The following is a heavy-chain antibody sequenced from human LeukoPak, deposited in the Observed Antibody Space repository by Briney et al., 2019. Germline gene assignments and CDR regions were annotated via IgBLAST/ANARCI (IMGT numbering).Heavy chain of an antibody. CDR1: GDSISSGDYY. CDR3: ARETIPAANDY. Sequence: PSQTLSLTCTVCGDSISSGDYYWSWIRQPPGKGLEWIGYISHSGITYYNPSLKSRASMAVDTSKNQFSLKLSSVTAADTAVYFCARETIPAANDYWGQGILVTVSS. V-gene: IGHV4-30-4*01. D-gene: IGHD6-13*01. J-gene: IGHJ4*02. CDR2: ISHSGIT.